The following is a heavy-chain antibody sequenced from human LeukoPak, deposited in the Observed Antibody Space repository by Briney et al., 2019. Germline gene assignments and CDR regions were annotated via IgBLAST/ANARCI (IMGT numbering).Heavy chain of an antibody. D-gene: IGHD6-6*01. CDR2: TYYRSKWNN. CDR3: TRQRSTSTDYYGMDV. Sequence: SQTLSLTCAISGDTVSSNTAAWNWIRQSPSRGLEWLGRTYYRSKWNNDYAVSVQNRITINPDTSKNQFSLQLKSPTPEDTAVYYCTRQRSTSTDYYGMDVWGQGTTVTVSS. V-gene: IGHV6-1*01. J-gene: IGHJ6*02. CDR1: GDTVSSNTAA.